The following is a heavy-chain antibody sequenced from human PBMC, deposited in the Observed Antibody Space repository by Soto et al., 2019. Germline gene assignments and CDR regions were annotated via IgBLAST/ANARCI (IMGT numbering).Heavy chain of an antibody. CDR1: GYSFTSYW. CDR2: IYPGDSDT. Sequence: PGESLKISCNGSGYSFTSYWIGWVRQMPGKGLEWMGIIYPGDSDTRYSPSFQGQVTISADKSISTAYLQWSSLKASDTAMYYCARSYCTNGVCYVGFDYWGQGTLVTVSS. V-gene: IGHV5-51*01. D-gene: IGHD2-8*01. J-gene: IGHJ4*02. CDR3: ARSYCTNGVCYVGFDY.